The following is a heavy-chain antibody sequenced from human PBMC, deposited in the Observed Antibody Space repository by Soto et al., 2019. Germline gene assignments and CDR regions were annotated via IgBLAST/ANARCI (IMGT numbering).Heavy chain of an antibody. CDR3: GRELGGRYEPGDY. CDR2: IISMFGTP. Sequence: GASVKVSCKASGATFSISVFNWVRQAPGQGLEWMGGIISMFGTPNYSQKFQGRVTITADESTSTGYMELNNLRSDDTAIYYCGRELGGRYEPGDYRGQGTQVPVSS. CDR1: GATFSISV. J-gene: IGHJ4*01. V-gene: IGHV1-69*13. D-gene: IGHD5-12*01.